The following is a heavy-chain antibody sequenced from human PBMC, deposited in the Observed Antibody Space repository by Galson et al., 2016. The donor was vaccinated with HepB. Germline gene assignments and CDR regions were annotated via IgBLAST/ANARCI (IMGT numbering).Heavy chain of an antibody. CDR3: ARIRRWGKDYFDY. Sequence: PALVKPPQTLTLTCTFSGFSLNTSGMCVSWIRQPPGKALEWLALIDWEDDKYYSTSLKTRLTISKDTSKNQVVLKVTNMDTVDTATYYCARIRRWGKDYFDYWGQGTLVTVSS. V-gene: IGHV2-70*01. CDR2: IDWEDDK. CDR1: GFSLNTSGMC. D-gene: IGHD7-27*01. J-gene: IGHJ4*02.